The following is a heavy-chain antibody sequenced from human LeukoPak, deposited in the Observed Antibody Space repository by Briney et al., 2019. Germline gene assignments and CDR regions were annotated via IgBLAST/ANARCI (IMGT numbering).Heavy chain of an antibody. V-gene: IGHV3-21*01. Sequence: TGGSLRLSCAASGFTFSSYSMNWVRQAPGKGLEWVSSISSSSSYIYYADSVKGRFTISRDNAKNSLYLQMNSLRAEDTAVYYCARDLGDYPPPLKYWGQGTLVTVSS. CDR2: ISSSSSYI. CDR1: GFTFSSYS. J-gene: IGHJ4*02. D-gene: IGHD4-17*01. CDR3: ARDLGDYPPPLKY.